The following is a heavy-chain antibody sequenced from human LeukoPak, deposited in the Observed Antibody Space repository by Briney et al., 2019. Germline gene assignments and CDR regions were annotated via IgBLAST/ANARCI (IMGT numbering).Heavy chain of an antibody. J-gene: IGHJ4*02. CDR3: AKRGVVIRVILVGFHKEANYFDS. CDR2: ISDSGGRT. Sequence: GGSLRLSCAVSGITLSNYGMSWVRQAPGKGLEWVAGISDSGGRTNYADSVKGRFTTSRDNPKNTLYLQMNSLRAEDTAVYFCAKRGVVIRVILVGFHKEANYFDSWGQGALVTVSS. V-gene: IGHV3-23*01. D-gene: IGHD3-22*01. CDR1: GITLSNYG.